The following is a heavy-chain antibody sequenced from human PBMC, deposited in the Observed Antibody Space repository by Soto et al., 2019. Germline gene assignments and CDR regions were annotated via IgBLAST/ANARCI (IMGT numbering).Heavy chain of an antibody. V-gene: IGHV1-46*01. CDR2: INPSGGST. Sequence: ASVKVSCKASGYTFTSYYMHWVRQAHGQGLEWMGIINPSGGSTRYAQKFQGRVTMTRDTSTSTVYMELSSLRSEDTAVYYCARGLIYDSSGYYFDYWGQGTLVTVSS. CDR3: ARGLIYDSSGYYFDY. J-gene: IGHJ4*02. D-gene: IGHD3-22*01. CDR1: GYTFTSYY.